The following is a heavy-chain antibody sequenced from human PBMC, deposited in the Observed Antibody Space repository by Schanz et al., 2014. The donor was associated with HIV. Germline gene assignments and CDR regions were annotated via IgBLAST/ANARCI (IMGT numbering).Heavy chain of an antibody. Sequence: EVQLVESGGGLVQPGGSLRLSCAASGFIFRNFWMTWVRQVPGKGLEWVAHIKTDGSEQRCVDSVKGRFTISRDNAKNSVYLQMNSLRGEDTAVYYCARENWDVAIGYSWGQGVLVIVSA. CDR2: IKTDGSEQ. CDR1: GFIFRNFW. CDR3: ARENWDVAIGYS. V-gene: IGHV3-7*01. D-gene: IGHD1-1*01. J-gene: IGHJ5*02.